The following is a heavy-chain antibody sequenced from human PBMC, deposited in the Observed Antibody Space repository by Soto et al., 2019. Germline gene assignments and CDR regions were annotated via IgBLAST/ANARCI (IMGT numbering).Heavy chain of an antibody. CDR2: IVPRDSYI. J-gene: IGHJ6*02. D-gene: IGHD2-8*01. CDR1: GYNFTKYW. V-gene: IGHV5-10-1*01. Sequence: GESLKISCQTSGYNFTKYWISWVRQMPGKGLELMGKIVPRDSYINYSPSFRGHVTISVDKSISTAYLQWNSLKASDTAMYYCARHRPAYAVDDYGMDVWGQGTTVTVS. CDR3: ARHRPAYAVDDYGMDV.